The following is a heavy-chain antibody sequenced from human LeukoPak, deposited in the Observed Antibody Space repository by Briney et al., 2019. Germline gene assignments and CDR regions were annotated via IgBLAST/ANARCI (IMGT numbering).Heavy chain of an antibody. Sequence: ASVKVSCMASGYTFTGYYMHWVRQAPGRGLEWMGWINPNSGGTNNAQKFQGRVTMTKDTSISPDFMVLSRLSSDDTAFYYCADLGISRWRAPFDYWGQGTLVTVSS. V-gene: IGHV1-2*02. D-gene: IGHD3-9*01. CDR2: INPNSGGT. CDR3: ADLGISRWRAPFDY. CDR1: GYTFTGYY. J-gene: IGHJ4*02.